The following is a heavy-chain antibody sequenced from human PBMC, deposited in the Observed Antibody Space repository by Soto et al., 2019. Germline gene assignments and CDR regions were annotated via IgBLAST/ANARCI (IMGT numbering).Heavy chain of an antibody. V-gene: IGHV5-51*01. CDR3: ARGGAATANWFDP. CDR1: GYRFTSYW. J-gene: IGHJ5*02. CDR2: IYPGDSDT. D-gene: IGHD6-25*01. Sequence: EVQLLQSGAEVKKPGESLKISCKGSGYRFTSYWIGWVRQMPGKGLEWMGIIYPGDSDTRYSPSFQGQVTISADMSISTAYLQWSSLKASDNAMDYCARGGAATANWFDPWGQGTLVTVSS.